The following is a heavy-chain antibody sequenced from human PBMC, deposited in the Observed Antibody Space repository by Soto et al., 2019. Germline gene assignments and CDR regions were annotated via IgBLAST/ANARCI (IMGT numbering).Heavy chain of an antibody. J-gene: IGHJ4*02. CDR1: GFTFSSYG. CDR3: AKAGYSYGYYFDY. Sequence: PGGSLRLSCAASGFTFSSYGMHWVRQAPSKGLEWVAVISYDGSNKYYADSVKGRFTISRDNSKNTLYLQMNSLRAEDTAVYYCAKAGYSYGYYFDYWGQGTLVTVSS. CDR2: ISYDGSNK. D-gene: IGHD5-18*01. V-gene: IGHV3-30*18.